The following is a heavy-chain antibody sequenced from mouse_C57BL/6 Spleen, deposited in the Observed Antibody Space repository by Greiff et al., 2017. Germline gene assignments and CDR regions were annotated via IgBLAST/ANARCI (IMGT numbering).Heavy chain of an antibody. Sequence: VQLQQSGAELVRPGASVTLSCKASGYTFTDYEMHWVKQTPVHGLEWIGAFDPETGGTAYNQKFKGKAILTADKSSSTAYMELRSLTSEDSAVYYCTRSPPPSLLFYAMDYWGQGTSVTVSS. V-gene: IGHV1-15*01. CDR3: TRSPPPSLLFYAMDY. D-gene: IGHD1-1*01. CDR1: GYTFTDYE. J-gene: IGHJ4*01. CDR2: FDPETGGT.